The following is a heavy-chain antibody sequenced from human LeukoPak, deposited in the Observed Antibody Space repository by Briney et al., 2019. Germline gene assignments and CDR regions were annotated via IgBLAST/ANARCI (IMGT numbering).Heavy chain of an antibody. CDR3: ARQGYYDSHFDY. V-gene: IGHV4-39*01. D-gene: IGHD3-22*01. Sequence: PSETLSLTGTVSGGSISSSSYYWGWIRQPPGKGLEWIGSIYYSGSTYYNPSLKSRVTISVDTSKNQFSLKLSSVTAADTAVYYCARQGYYDSHFDYWGQGTLVTVSS. J-gene: IGHJ4*02. CDR1: GGSISSSSYY. CDR2: IYYSGST.